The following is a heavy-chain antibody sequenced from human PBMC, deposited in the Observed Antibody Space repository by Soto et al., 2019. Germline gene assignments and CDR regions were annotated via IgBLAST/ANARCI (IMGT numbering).Heavy chain of an antibody. D-gene: IGHD5-18*01. CDR2: MNPNSGNT. Sequence: ASVKVSCKASGYTFTSYDINWVRQATGQGLEWMGWMNPNSGNTGYAQKFQGRVTMTRNTSISTAYMELSSLRSEDTAVYYCARAQSIPWIKLWSDAFDIWGQGTMVTVSS. J-gene: IGHJ3*02. CDR3: ARAQSIPWIKLWSDAFDI. CDR1: GYTFTSYD. V-gene: IGHV1-8*01.